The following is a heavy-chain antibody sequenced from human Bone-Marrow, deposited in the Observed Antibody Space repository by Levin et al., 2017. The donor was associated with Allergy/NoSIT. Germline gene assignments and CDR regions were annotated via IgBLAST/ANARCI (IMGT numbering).Heavy chain of an antibody. J-gene: IGHJ4*02. V-gene: IGHV3-30*18. CDR2: ASYDGRNK. CDR1: GFSFSNYG. CDR3: AKGDSSGLYNYFEY. D-gene: IGHD6-19*01. Sequence: GGSLRLSCAASGFSFSNYGMHWVRQAPGKGLEWVALASYDGRNKYYGDSVKGRFTVSRDNSKNTLYLQMSGLRTDDTAVYYCAKGDSSGLYNYFEYWGQGALVTVSS.